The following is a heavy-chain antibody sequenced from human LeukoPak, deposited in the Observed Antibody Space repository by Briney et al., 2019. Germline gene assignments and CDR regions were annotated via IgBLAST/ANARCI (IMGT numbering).Heavy chain of an antibody. CDR2: IIPIFGTA. CDR3: ATHEYQLLKFDY. Sequence: ASVKVSCKASGGTFSSYAISWVRQAPGQGLEWMGGIIPIFGTANYAQKFQGRVTITADESTSTAYMELSSLRSEDTAVYYCATHEYQLLKFDYWGQGTLVTVSS. D-gene: IGHD2-2*01. V-gene: IGHV1-69*13. J-gene: IGHJ4*02. CDR1: GGTFSSYA.